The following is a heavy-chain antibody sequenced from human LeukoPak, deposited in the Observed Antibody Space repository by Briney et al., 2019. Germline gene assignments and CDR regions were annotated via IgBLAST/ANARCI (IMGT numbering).Heavy chain of an antibody. D-gene: IGHD3-10*01. J-gene: IGHJ4*02. CDR2: ISSSSSYI. Sequence: GGSLRLSCAASGFTFSSYSMNWVRQAPGKGLEWVSSISSSSSYIYYADSVKGRFTTSRDNAKNSLYLQMNSLRAEDTAVYYCARVDYYGSGSYTPLGYWGQGTLVTVSS. CDR1: GFTFSSYS. CDR3: ARVDYYGSGSYTPLGY. V-gene: IGHV3-21*01.